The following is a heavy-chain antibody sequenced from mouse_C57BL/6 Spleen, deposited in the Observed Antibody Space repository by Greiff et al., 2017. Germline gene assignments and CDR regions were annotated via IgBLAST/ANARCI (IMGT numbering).Heavy chain of an antibody. CDR1: GYTFTSYW. D-gene: IGHD2-4*01. CDR2: IDPSDSET. J-gene: IGHJ3*01. V-gene: IGHV1-52*01. CDR3: ARESLYDYDREGFAY. Sequence: VQLQQPGAELVRPGSSVKLSCKASGYTFTSYWMHWVKQRPIQGLEWIGNIDPSDSETHYNQKFKDKATLTVDKSSSTAYMQLSSLTSEDSAVYYCARESLYDYDREGFAYWGQGTLVTVSA.